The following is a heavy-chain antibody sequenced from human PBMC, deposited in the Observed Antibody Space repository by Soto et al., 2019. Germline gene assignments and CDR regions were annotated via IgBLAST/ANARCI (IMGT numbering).Heavy chain of an antibody. V-gene: IGHV3-33*01. CDR1: GFTFSSYG. CDR3: AREAVFGVLDVWSWFDP. J-gene: IGHJ5*02. CDR2: IWYDGSNK. D-gene: IGHD3-3*01. Sequence: GSLRLSCAASGFTFSSYGMHWVRQAPGKGLEWVAVIWYDGSNKYYADSVKGRFTISRDNSKNTLYLQMNSLRAEDTAVYYCAREAVFGVLDVWSWFDPWGQGTLVTVSS.